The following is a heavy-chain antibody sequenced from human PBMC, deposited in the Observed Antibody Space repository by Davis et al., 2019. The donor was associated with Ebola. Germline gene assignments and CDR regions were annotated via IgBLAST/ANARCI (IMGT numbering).Heavy chain of an antibody. CDR2: TKYDGSIT. J-gene: IGHJ3*02. D-gene: IGHD1-26*01. CDR3: AKDTSNIWFDI. V-gene: IGHV3-74*01. CDR1: GFTLSSYW. Sequence: PGGSLRLSCAASGFTLSSYWMHWVRQAPGKGLEWVSRTKYDGSITYYAESVKGRFTISRDNAKNTMYLQMNGLRVEDTAIYYCAKDTSNIWFDIWGQGTNVTVSS.